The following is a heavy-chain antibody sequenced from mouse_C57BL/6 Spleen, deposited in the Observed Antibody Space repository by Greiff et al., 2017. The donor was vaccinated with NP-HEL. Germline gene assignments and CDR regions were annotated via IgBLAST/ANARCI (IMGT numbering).Heavy chain of an antibody. CDR3: ARRTAQAMFDY. D-gene: IGHD3-2*02. CDR2: IYPGDGDT. V-gene: IGHV1-80*01. Sequence: VKLQQSGAELVKPGASVKISCKASGYAFSSYWMNWVKQRPGKGLEWIGQIYPGDGDTNYNGKFKGKATLTADKSSSTAYMQLSSLPSEDSAVYFCARRTAQAMFDYWGQGTTLTVSS. CDR1: GYAFSSYW. J-gene: IGHJ2*01.